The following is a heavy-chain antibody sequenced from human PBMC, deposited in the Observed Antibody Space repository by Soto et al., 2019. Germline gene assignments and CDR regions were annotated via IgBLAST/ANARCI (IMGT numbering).Heavy chain of an antibody. Sequence: GESLKISCKGSGYSFTIYWLGWVRQMPGKGLEWMGIIYPGASDTRYSPSFQGQFTISADKSISTAYRQRSCLKASNTAMYYCARHGPLVYYTNSEYYYCGMDVWGQGTPVTVSS. CDR3: ARHGPLVYYTNSEYYYCGMDV. CDR1: GYSFTIYW. V-gene: IGHV5-51*01. D-gene: IGHD3-22*01. J-gene: IGHJ6*02. CDR2: IYPGASDT.